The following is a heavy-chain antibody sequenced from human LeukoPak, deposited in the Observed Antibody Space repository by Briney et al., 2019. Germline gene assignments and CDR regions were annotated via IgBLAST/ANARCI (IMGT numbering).Heavy chain of an antibody. Sequence: GASVKVSCKASGYTFTSYDINWVRQAPGQGLEWMGWISAYNGNTNYAQKLQGRVTMATDTSMSTAYMELRSLRSDDTAVYYCARALGELSTPYYWGQGTLVTVSS. CDR1: GYTFTSYD. V-gene: IGHV1-18*01. J-gene: IGHJ4*02. CDR3: ARALGELSTPYY. CDR2: ISAYNGNT. D-gene: IGHD3-16*02.